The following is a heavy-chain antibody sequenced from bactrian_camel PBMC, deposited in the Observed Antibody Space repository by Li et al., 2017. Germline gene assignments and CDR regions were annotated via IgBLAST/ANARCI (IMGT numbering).Heavy chain of an antibody. CDR3: AASLGKTYCSAAYFLSGLRPMFGS. Sequence: HVQLVESGGGSAQAGGSLRLSCVVADFSKNTKCMGWFRQAPGKDLKDREGVAAADLGGGRENYADSVKGRFTISLDNAKNTLYLQMNSLRPDDTAMYYCAASLGKTYCSAAYFLSGLRPMFGSWGQGTQVTVS. V-gene: IGHV3S1*01. D-gene: IGHD2*01. CDR2: ADLGGGRE. J-gene: IGHJ6*01. CDR1: DFSKNTKC.